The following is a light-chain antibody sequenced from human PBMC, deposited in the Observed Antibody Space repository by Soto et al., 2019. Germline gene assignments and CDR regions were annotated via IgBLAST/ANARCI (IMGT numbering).Light chain of an antibody. J-gene: IGKJ5*01. CDR1: QSVSSSY. CDR3: QHYNNWPPVT. Sequence: EIVLTQSPGTLSLSPGERATLSCRASQSVSSSYLAWYQQKPGQAPRLLIFGASKRATGIPDRFSGSGSGRDFTLTISGLEPEDFAVYYCQHYNNWPPVTFGQGTRLEV. V-gene: IGKV3-20*01. CDR2: GAS.